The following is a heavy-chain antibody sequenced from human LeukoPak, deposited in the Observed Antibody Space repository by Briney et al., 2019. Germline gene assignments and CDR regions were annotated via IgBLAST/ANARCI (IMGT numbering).Heavy chain of an antibody. D-gene: IGHD1-26*01. CDR1: AGFVSNSNYY. V-gene: IGHV4-39*01. CDR3: ARAYSGSYHHHAFDI. Sequence: SETLSLTCTVSAGFVSNSNYYWGWIRQPPGKGLEWIGSIYYSGSTYYNPSLESRVTISVDTSKNPFSLKLSSVTAADTAVYYCARAYSGSYHHHAFDIWGQGTMVTVSS. CDR2: IYYSGST. J-gene: IGHJ3*02.